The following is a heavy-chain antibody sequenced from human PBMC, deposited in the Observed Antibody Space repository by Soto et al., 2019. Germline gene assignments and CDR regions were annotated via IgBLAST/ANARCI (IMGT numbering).Heavy chain of an antibody. J-gene: IGHJ6*03. V-gene: IGHV3-11*01. CDR1: GFTFSDYS. Sequence: GGSLRLSCAASGFTFSDYSMSWIRQSPGKGLERFSYISSDGSSVEYADSVRGRFTISRDNAKNSLYLQMNSLGAEDTAVYYCARSHYYYYMDVWGKGTTVTVSS. CDR3: ARSHYYYYMDV. CDR2: ISSDGSSV.